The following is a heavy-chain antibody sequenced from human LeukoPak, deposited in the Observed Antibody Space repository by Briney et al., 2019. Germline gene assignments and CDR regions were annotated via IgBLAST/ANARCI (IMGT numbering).Heavy chain of an antibody. V-gene: IGHV4-61*01. Sequence: SETLSLTCTVSGGSISSSSYYWGWIRQPPGKGLEWIGYIYYSGSTNYNPSLKSRVTISVDTSKNQFSLKLSSVTAADTAVYYCARDNVGYYGSGSYPDAFDIWGQGTMVTVSS. D-gene: IGHD3-10*01. CDR3: ARDNVGYYGSGSYPDAFDI. J-gene: IGHJ3*02. CDR2: IYYSGST. CDR1: GGSISSSSYY.